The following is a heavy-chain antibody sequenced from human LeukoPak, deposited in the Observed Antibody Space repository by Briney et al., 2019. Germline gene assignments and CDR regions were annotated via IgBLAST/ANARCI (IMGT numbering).Heavy chain of an antibody. Sequence: ASVKGSRKASGYTFTSYAMHWVRQAPGQRLEWMGWINAGNGNTKYSQKFQGRVTITRDTSASTAYMELSSLRSEDTAVYYCARSHVLLWFGPRSGDYYYYYGMDVWGKGTTVTVSS. CDR2: INAGNGNT. CDR3: ARSHVLLWFGPRSGDYYYYYGMDV. CDR1: GYTFTSYA. V-gene: IGHV1-3*01. D-gene: IGHD3-10*01. J-gene: IGHJ6*04.